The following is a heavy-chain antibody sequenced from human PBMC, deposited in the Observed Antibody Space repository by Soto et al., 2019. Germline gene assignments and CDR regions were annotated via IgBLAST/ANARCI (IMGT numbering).Heavy chain of an antibody. J-gene: IGHJ4*02. CDR3: AREDFYRFDY. CDR2: IKEDGSAK. V-gene: IGHV3-7*01. Sequence: EVQLVESGGGLVQPGGSLRVSCAASGFTFTSYWMSWVRQAPGKGLEWVANIKEDGSAKYYLDSVKGRFTISRDNAKNSLYLQMNSLRVEDTAVYYCAREDFYRFDYWGQGNLVTVSS. CDR1: GFTFTSYW.